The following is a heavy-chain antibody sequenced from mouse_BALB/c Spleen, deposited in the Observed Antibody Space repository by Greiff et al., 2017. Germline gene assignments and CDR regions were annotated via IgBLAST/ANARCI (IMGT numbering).Heavy chain of an antibody. CDR3: ARQGRYDYDVGWFAY. J-gene: IGHJ3*01. V-gene: IGHV5-6*01. D-gene: IGHD2-4*01. CDR2: ISSGGSYT. CDR1: GFTFSSYG. Sequence: EVQLVESGGDLVKPGGSLKLSCAASGFTFSSYGMSWVRQTPDKRLEWVATISSGGSYTYYPDSVKGRFTISRDNAKNTLYLQMSSLKSEDTAMYYCARQGRYDYDVGWFAYWGQGTLVTVSA.